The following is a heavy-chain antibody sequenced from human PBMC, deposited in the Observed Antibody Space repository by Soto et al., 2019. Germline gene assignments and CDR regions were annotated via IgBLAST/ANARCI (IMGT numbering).Heavy chain of an antibody. CDR3: ASDLPHSSSWYWDYYYGMDV. J-gene: IGHJ6*02. V-gene: IGHV4-4*07. Sequence: PSETLSLTCTVSGGSISSYYWSWIRQPAGKGLEWIGRIYTSGSTNYNPSLKSRVTMSVATSKNQFSLKLSSVTAADTAVYYCASDLPHSSSWYWDYYYGMDVWGQGTTVTVSS. D-gene: IGHD6-13*01. CDR1: GGSISSYY. CDR2: IYTSGST.